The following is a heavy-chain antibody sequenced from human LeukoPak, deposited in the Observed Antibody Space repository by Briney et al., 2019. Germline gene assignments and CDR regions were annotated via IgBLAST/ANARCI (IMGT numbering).Heavy chain of an antibody. V-gene: IGHV3-64*01. CDR3: ARAKYYDSSGYYQGFFDY. CDR1: GFTFSSYA. Sequence: PGGSLRLSCAASGFTFSSYAMHWVRQAPGKGLEYVSAISSNGGSTYYANSVKGRFTISRDNSKNTLYLQMGSLRAGDMAVYYCARAKYYDSSGYYQGFFDYWGQGTLVTVSS. J-gene: IGHJ4*02. CDR2: ISSNGGST. D-gene: IGHD3-22*01.